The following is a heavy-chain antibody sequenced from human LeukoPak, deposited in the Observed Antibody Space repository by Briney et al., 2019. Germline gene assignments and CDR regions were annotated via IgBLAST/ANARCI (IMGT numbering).Heavy chain of an antibody. Sequence: SETLSLTCTVSGASISGFYWSWIRQPPGKALEWIGYIHNSGSTNYNPSLKSRVTMSVDTSKNQFSPKVNSVTAEDTAVYYCARGGWSLDDWGQGTLVTVSS. CDR3: ARGGWSLDD. J-gene: IGHJ4*02. CDR1: GASISGFY. V-gene: IGHV4-59*01. CDR2: IHNSGST. D-gene: IGHD3-3*01.